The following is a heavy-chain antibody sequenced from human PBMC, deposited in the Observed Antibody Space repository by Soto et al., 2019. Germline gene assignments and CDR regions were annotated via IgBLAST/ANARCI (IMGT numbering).Heavy chain of an antibody. CDR1: VFTFSSYS. J-gene: IGHJ6*02. Sequence: PGGALRLSCAAPVFTFSSYSMNWVRQAPGKGLEWVSSISSSSSYIYYADSVKGRFTISRDNAKNSLYLQMNSLRAEDTAVYYCARWAAAGRYYYYGMDVWGQGTTVTVSS. CDR2: ISSSSSYI. CDR3: ARWAAAGRYYYYGMDV. V-gene: IGHV3-21*01. D-gene: IGHD6-13*01.